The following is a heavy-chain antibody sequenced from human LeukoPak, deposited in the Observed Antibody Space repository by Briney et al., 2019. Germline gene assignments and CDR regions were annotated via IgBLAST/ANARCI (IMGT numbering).Heavy chain of an antibody. D-gene: IGHD3-16*02. Sequence: SETLSLTCTVSGGSISSYYWSWIRQPPGKGLGWVGYIYYSGSTNYNPSLKSRVTISVDTSKNQFSLKLSSVTAADTAVYYCASTVSSVWGSYRYFDYWGQGTLVTVSS. CDR3: ASTVSSVWGSYRYFDY. V-gene: IGHV4-59*08. J-gene: IGHJ4*02. CDR2: IYYSGST. CDR1: GGSISSYY.